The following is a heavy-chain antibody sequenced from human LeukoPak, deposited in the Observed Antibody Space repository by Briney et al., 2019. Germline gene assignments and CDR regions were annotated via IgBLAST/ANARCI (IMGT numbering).Heavy chain of an antibody. Sequence: SETLSLTCAVYGGSFSGYYWSWIRQPPGKGLEWIGYIYYSGSTNYNPSLKSRVTISVDTSKNQFSLKLSSVTAADTAVYYCARHSVVTPYYDFWSGPDVWGKGTTVTVSS. CDR1: GGSFSGYY. J-gene: IGHJ6*04. D-gene: IGHD3-3*01. CDR3: ARHSVVTPYYDFWSGPDV. V-gene: IGHV4-59*08. CDR2: IYYSGST.